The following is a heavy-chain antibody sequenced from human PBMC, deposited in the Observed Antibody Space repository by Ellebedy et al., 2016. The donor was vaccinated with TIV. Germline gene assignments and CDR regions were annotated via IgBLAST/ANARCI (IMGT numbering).Heavy chain of an antibody. CDR3: AREVVGATITSALDY. CDR1: GFTFSSYA. CDR2: ISYDGSNK. Sequence: PGGSLRLSCAASGFTFSSYAMHWVRQAPGKGLEWVAVISYDGSNKYYADSVKGRFTISRDNSKNTLYLQMNSLRAEETAVYYCAREVVGATITSALDYWGQGTLVTVSS. V-gene: IGHV3-30-3*01. D-gene: IGHD1-26*01. J-gene: IGHJ4*02.